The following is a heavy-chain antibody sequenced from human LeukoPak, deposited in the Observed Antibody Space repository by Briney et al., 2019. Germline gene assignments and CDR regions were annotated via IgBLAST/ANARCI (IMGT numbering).Heavy chain of an antibody. CDR3: AKSGSHRASLDY. D-gene: IGHD1-26*01. CDR1: GFTFSSYW. CDR2: INHNGNVN. V-gene: IGHV3-7*01. J-gene: IGHJ4*02. Sequence: GGSLRLSCAASGFTFSSYWMNWARQAPGKGLEWVASINHNGNVNYYVDSAKGRFTISRDNFKNTLYLQMNSLRAEDTAVYYCAKSGSHRASLDYWGQGTLVTVSS.